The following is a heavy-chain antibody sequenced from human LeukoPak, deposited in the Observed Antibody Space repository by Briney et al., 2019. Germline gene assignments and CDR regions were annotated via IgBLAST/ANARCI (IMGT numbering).Heavy chain of an antibody. CDR1: GGSLSGYY. CDR2: INHSGST. CDR3: ARGRGYDYVWGSYRSRYFDY. Sequence: SETLSLTCAVYGGSLSGYYWSWIRQPPGKGLEWIGEINHSGSTNYNPSLKSRVTISVDTSKNQFSLKLSSVTAADTAVYYCARGRGYDYVWGSYRSRYFDYWGQGTLVTVSS. J-gene: IGHJ4*02. V-gene: IGHV4-34*01. D-gene: IGHD3-16*02.